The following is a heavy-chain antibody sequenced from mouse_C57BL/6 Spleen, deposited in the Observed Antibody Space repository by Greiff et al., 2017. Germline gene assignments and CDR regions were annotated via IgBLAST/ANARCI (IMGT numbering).Heavy chain of an antibody. CDR3: ARRGSLYYFDY. D-gene: IGHD3-2*02. CDR1: GYTFTSYW. J-gene: IGHJ2*01. V-gene: IGHV1-69*01. Sequence: QVQLQQPGAELVMPGASVKLSCKASGYTFTSYWMHWVKQRPGQGLEWIGEIDPSDSYTNYNQKFKGKSTLTVDKSSSTAYMQLSSLTSEDSAVDYCARRGSLYYFDYWGQGTTLTVSS. CDR2: IDPSDSYT.